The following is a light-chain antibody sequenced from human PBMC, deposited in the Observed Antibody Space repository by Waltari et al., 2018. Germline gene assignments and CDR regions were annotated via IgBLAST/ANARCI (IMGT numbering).Light chain of an antibody. Sequence: QSVLTQPPSASGTPGQRVTISCSGSSSNIGSNVVNWYQKVPGTTPKLLIYRNDQRPSGVPDRFSGSKSGTSASLAISGLRSEDEADYYCAAWDDKLGGRWEFGGGTKLTVL. J-gene: IGLJ2*01. CDR3: AAWDDKLGGRWE. V-gene: IGLV1-47*01. CDR2: RND. CDR1: SSNIGSNV.